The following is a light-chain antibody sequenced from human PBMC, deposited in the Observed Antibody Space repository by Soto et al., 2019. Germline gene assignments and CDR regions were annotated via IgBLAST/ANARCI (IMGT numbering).Light chain of an antibody. V-gene: IGKV3-15*01. CDR3: QQYNDWPRT. CDR1: QSVSSD. J-gene: IGKJ1*01. CDR2: GAS. Sequence: EIVMTQSPGTLSLSPGETATLSCRASQSVSSDLAWYQQKSGQSPRLLIYGASTRATGIPARFSGSGFGTDFTLTISSLESEDFAVYYCQQYNDWPRTFGQGTRVEI.